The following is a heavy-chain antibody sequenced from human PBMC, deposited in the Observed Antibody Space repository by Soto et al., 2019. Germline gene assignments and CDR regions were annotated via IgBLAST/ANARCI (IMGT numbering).Heavy chain of an antibody. Sequence: GGSLRLSCAASGFTFSSYSMNWVRQAPGKGLEWLSYISTSSSTIYYADSVKGRFTISRDNAKNSLYMQMNSLRDEDTAIFYCSRDPEGSYPYYYYDMDVWGQGTTVTVS. D-gene: IGHD1-26*01. CDR2: ISTSSSTI. CDR3: SRDPEGSYPYYYYDMDV. V-gene: IGHV3-48*02. CDR1: GFTFSSYS. J-gene: IGHJ6*02.